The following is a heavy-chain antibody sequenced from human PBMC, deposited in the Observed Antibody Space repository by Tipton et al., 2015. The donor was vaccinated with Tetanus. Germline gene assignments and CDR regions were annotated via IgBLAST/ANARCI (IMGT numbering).Heavy chain of an antibody. V-gene: IGHV4-31*03. J-gene: IGHJ4*02. Sequence: GLVKPSQTLSLTCTVSGASISSGGYYWTWIRQRPGKGLEWIGDIYSFGSTYYSPSLKSRVTISIDTPKNQYSLQLNSVTAADTAVYYCARDQARGARGWNYFDYWGQGALVTVSS. CDR1: GASISSGGYY. CDR2: IYSFGST. D-gene: IGHD1-26*01. CDR3: ARDQARGARGWNYFDY.